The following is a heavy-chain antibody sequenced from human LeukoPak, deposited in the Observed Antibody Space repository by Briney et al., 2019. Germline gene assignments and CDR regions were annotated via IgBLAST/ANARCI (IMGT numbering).Heavy chain of an antibody. CDR3: ASAPRYSSSWPNNWFDP. CDR1: GGTFSSYA. CDR2: IIPIFGTA. Sequence: VASVKVSCKASGGTFSSYAISWVRQAPGQGLEWMGGIIPIFGTANYAQKFQGRVTITADESTSIAYMELSSLRSEDTAVYFCASAPRYSSSWPNNWFDPWGQGTLVTVSS. J-gene: IGHJ5*02. V-gene: IGHV1-69*13. D-gene: IGHD6-13*01.